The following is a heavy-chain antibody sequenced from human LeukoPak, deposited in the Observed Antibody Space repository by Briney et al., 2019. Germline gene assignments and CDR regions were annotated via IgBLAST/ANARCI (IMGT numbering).Heavy chain of an antibody. CDR3: AKRGVVIRVILVGFHKAAYYFES. V-gene: IGHV3-23*01. CDR1: GITLSNYG. D-gene: IGHD3-10*01. Sequence: GGSLRLSCAVSGITLSNYGMSWVRQAPGKGLEGVAGISDSGGSTNYTDSVKGRFTISRDNPKNTLYLQMNSLRAEDTAVYFCAKRGVVIRVILVGFHKAAYYFESWGQGALVTVSS. J-gene: IGHJ4*02. CDR2: ISDSGGST.